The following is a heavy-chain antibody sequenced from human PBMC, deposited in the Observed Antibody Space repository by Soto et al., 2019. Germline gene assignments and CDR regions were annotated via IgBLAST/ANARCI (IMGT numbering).Heavy chain of an antibody. Sequence: QVQLQESGPGLVKPSETLSLTCTVSGGSVSSGSYYWSWIRQPPGKGLEWIGYIYYSGSTHYNPALKSRVTISIDTPNNKFSLELSSVTAADTAVYVCARVQYSSSWDFDSWGQGTLVTVSS. CDR1: GGSVSSGSYY. D-gene: IGHD6-13*01. CDR3: ARVQYSSSWDFDS. CDR2: IYYSGST. J-gene: IGHJ4*02. V-gene: IGHV4-61*01.